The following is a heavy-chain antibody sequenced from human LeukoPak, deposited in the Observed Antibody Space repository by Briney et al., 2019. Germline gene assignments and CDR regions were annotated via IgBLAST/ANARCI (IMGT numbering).Heavy chain of an antibody. CDR1: GGTFSSYA. CDR2: IIPIFGTA. V-gene: IGHV1-69*13. D-gene: IGHD2-2*01. CDR3: ARDDIVVVPAAHYYYMDV. J-gene: IGHJ6*03. Sequence: ASVKVSCKASGGTFSSYAISWVRQAPGQGLEWMGGIIPIFGTANYAQKFQGRVTITADESTSTAYMELSSLRSGDTAVYYCARDDIVVVPAAHYYYMDVWGKGTTVTVSS.